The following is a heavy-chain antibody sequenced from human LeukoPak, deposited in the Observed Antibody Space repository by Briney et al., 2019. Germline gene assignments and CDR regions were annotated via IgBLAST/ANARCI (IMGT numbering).Heavy chain of an antibody. J-gene: IGHJ4*02. CDR1: GGSISSYY. D-gene: IGHD2-2*01. Sequence: PSETLSLTCTVSGGSISSYYWSWIRQPPGKGLEWIGHIYYSGSTNYNPSLKSRVTISVDTSKNQFSLKLSSVTAADTAVYYCARFGSSTSSAPYWGQGTLVTVSS. V-gene: IGHV4-59*01. CDR2: IYYSGST. CDR3: ARFGSSTSSAPY.